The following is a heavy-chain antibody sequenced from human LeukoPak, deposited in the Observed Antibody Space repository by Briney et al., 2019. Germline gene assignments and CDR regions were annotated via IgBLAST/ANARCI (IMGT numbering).Heavy chain of an antibody. Sequence: GGSLRLSCAASGFTFSSYSMNWVRQAPGKGLEWVSYISSSSSTIYYADSVKGRFTISRDNAKNSLYLQMNSLGAEDTAVHYCARVSQTPGGRGYFDYWGQGTLVTVSS. CDR3: ARVSQTPGGRGYFDY. V-gene: IGHV3-48*01. D-gene: IGHD2-15*01. CDR2: ISSSSSTI. CDR1: GFTFSSYS. J-gene: IGHJ4*02.